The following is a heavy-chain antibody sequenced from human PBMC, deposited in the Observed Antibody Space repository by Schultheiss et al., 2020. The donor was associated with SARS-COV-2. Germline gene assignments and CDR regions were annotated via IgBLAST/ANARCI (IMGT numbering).Heavy chain of an antibody. J-gene: IGHJ4*02. Sequence: SQTLSLTCAVYGGSFSGYYWSWIRQPPGKGLEWIGEINHSGSTNYNPSLKSRVTISVDTSKNKFSLKLSSVTAADTAVYYCARDAFPFPYCTNGVCYVYWGQGTLVTVSS. D-gene: IGHD2-8*01. V-gene: IGHV4-34*01. CDR2: INHSGST. CDR1: GGSFSGYY. CDR3: ARDAFPFPYCTNGVCYVY.